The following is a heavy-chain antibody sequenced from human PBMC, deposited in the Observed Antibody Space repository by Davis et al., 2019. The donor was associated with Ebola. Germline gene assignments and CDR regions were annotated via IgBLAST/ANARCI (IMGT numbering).Heavy chain of an antibody. Sequence: MPSETLSLTCTVSGGSISSSSYYWGWIRQPPGKGLEWIGSIYYSGSTNYNPSLKSRVTISVDTSKNQFSLKLSSVTAADTAVYYCARVGSYYSSFGYWGQGTLVTVSS. J-gene: IGHJ4*02. V-gene: IGHV4-39*07. CDR2: IYYSGST. D-gene: IGHD1-26*01. CDR1: GGSISSSSYY. CDR3: ARVGSYYSSFGY.